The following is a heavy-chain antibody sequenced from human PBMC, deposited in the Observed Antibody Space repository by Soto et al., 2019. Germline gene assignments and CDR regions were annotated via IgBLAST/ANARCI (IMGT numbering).Heavy chain of an antibody. J-gene: IGHJ6*02. D-gene: IGHD5-18*01. CDR2: ISGSGGYT. CDR1: GFRFSDYD. V-gene: IGHV3-23*01. CDR3: ANRDTSMVTRYYYGMDV. Sequence: GGSLRLSCAASGFRFSDYDMSWVRQAPGKGLEWVSAISGSGGYTYYADSVKGRFTISRDNSKNTLYLQMNSLRVEDTAVYYCANRDTSMVTRYYYGMDVWGQGTTVTV.